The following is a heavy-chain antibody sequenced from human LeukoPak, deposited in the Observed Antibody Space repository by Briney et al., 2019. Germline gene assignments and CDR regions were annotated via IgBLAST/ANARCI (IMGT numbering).Heavy chain of an antibody. J-gene: IGHJ6*03. Sequence: GSLRLTCAASGFTFDSYAMTRVRQAPGKGLEWVSSISGGGGITNYADSVKGRFTISRDNSKYTLFLQMNSLRAEDTAVYYCAKYGVDCSSTSCYPLYYMDVWGKGTTVTVSS. V-gene: IGHV3-23*01. CDR1: GFTFDSYA. CDR3: AKYGVDCSSTSCYPLYYMDV. CDR2: ISGGGGIT. D-gene: IGHD2-2*01.